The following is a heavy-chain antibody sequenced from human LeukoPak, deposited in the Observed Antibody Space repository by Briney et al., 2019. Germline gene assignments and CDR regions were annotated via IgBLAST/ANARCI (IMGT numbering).Heavy chain of an antibody. J-gene: IGHJ5*02. CDR2: IKQDGSEK. CDR1: GFTLSSYW. CDR3: ARVGDIVATFSP. V-gene: IGHV3-7*03. D-gene: IGHD5-12*01. Sequence: GGSLRLSCAASGFTLSSYWMSWVRQAPGKGLEWVANIKQDGSEKYYVDSVKGRFTISRDNAKNSLYLQMNSLRAEDTAVYYCARVGDIVATFSPWGQGTLVTVSS.